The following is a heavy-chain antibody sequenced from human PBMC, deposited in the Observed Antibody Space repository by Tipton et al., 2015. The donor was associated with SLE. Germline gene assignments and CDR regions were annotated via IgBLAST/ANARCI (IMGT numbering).Heavy chain of an antibody. Sequence: TLSLTCAVSGYSISSGYYWGWIRQPPGKGLEWIGSIYHSGSTYYNPSLKSRVTISVDTSKNQFSLKLSSVTAADTAVYYCAGGTGITYFGYWGQGTLVTVSS. CDR2: IYHSGST. V-gene: IGHV4-38-2*01. CDR3: AGGTGITYFGY. J-gene: IGHJ4*02. CDR1: GYSISSGYY. D-gene: IGHD3-16*01.